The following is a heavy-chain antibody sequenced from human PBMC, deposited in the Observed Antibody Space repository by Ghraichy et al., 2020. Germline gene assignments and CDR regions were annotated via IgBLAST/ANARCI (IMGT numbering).Heavy chain of an antibody. D-gene: IGHD6-19*01. CDR1: GGFISSYY. J-gene: IGHJ6*02. CDR2: IYHSGST. V-gene: IGHV4-59*01. Sequence: SETLFLTCTVSGGFISSYYWSWIRQPPGKGLEWIGYIYHSGSTNYNPSLKSRVTISVDTSKNQFSLKLNSVTAADTAVYYCARYSSGSPYYYYGMDVWGQGTTVTVSS. CDR3: ARYSSGSPYYYYGMDV.